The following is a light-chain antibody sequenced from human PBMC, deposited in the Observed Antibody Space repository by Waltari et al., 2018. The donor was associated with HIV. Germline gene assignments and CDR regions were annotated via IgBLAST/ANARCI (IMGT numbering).Light chain of an antibody. V-gene: IGLV3-19*01. CDR3: NSRDSSGHHLV. CDR2: GND. J-gene: IGLJ1*01. CDR1: SLRSYY. Sequence: SSELTQDPAVSVALGQTVRITCQGDSLRSYYASWYQQKPGQAPLLVVYGNDKRPSGIPDRFSCSSSGNTASLTITGAQAEDEADYYCNSRDSSGHHLVFATGTRLTVL.